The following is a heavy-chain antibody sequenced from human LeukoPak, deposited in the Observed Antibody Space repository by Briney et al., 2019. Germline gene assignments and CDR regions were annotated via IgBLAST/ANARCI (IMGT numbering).Heavy chain of an antibody. V-gene: IGHV3-21*01. J-gene: IGHJ4*02. Sequence: GGSLRLSCAASGFTFSSYSMNWVRQAPGKGLEWFSSISSSSSYIYYADSVKGRFTISRDNAKNSLYLQMNSLRAEDTAVYYCARDTYSSGQIFDYWGQGTLVTVSS. CDR3: ARDTYSSGQIFDY. D-gene: IGHD6-19*01. CDR1: GFTFSSYS. CDR2: ISSSSSYI.